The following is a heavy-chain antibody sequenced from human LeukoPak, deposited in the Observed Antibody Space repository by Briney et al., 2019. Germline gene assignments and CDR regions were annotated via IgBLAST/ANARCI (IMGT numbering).Heavy chain of an antibody. Sequence: SETLSLTCTVSGGSISSSRYYWGWIRQPPGKGLEWIGSIYYSGSTYYNPSLKSRVTISVDTSKNQFSLKLSSVTAADTAVYYCARRPSTIDYGDYPFWFDPWGQGTLVTVSS. D-gene: IGHD4-17*01. J-gene: IGHJ5*02. V-gene: IGHV4-39*01. CDR1: GGSISSSRYY. CDR2: IYYSGST. CDR3: ARRPSTIDYGDYPFWFDP.